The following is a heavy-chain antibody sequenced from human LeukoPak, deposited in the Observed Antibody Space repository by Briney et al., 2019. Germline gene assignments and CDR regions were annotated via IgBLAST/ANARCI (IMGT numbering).Heavy chain of an antibody. D-gene: IGHD3-9*01. CDR2: IYYSGST. V-gene: IGHV4-59*01. Sequence: PSETLSLTCTVSGGSISSYYWSWIRQPPGKGLEWIGYIYYSGSTNYNPSLKSRVTISVDTSKNQFSLELSSVTAADTAVYYCARNYDILTGYLNWWFDPWGQGTLVTVSS. CDR1: GGSISSYY. CDR3: ARNYDILTGYLNWWFDP. J-gene: IGHJ5*02.